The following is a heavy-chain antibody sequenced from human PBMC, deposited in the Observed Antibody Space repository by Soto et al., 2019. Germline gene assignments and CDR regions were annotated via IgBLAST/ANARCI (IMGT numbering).Heavy chain of an antibody. CDR2: IYWDDVQ. CDR1: GFSLSTSGVG. Sequence: QITLKESGPTLVKPTQTLTLTCTISGFSLSTSGVGVGWIRQPPGKALEWLALIYWDDVQRYSPSLKTRLTITKDTSRNQVVLTMTNMDPVDTATYYCSHSPCSGGTCYLFDYWGQGMLVTFSS. V-gene: IGHV2-5*02. CDR3: SHSPCSGGTCYLFDY. J-gene: IGHJ4*02. D-gene: IGHD2-15*01.